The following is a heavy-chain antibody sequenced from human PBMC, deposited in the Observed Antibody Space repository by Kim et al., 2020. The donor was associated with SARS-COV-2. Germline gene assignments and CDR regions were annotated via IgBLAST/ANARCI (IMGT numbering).Heavy chain of an antibody. D-gene: IGHD6-13*01. V-gene: IGHV1-69*01. Sequence: DYAQKVQGRLTGDADDSTATVYMELSSLRSDDTAVYLCARGGLSSSWRLDYWGQGTLVTVSS. J-gene: IGHJ4*02. CDR3: ARGGLSSSWRLDY.